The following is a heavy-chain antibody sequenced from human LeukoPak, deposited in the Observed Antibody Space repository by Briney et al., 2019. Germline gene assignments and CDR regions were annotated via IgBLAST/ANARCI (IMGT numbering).Heavy chain of an antibody. V-gene: IGHV3-7*01. CDR1: GFTFSSYW. CDR3: ARDLYSSGWGEFDY. J-gene: IGHJ4*02. D-gene: IGHD6-19*01. Sequence: SGGSLRLSCAASGFTFSSYWMSWVRQAPGKGLEWVANIKQDGSEKYYVDSVKGRFTISRDNAKNSLYLQMNSLRAEDTAVYYCARDLYSSGWGEFDYWGQGTLVTVSS. CDR2: IKQDGSEK.